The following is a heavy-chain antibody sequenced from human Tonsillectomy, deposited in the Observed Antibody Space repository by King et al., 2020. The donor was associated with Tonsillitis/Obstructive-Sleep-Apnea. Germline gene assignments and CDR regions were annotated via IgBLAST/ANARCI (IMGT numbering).Heavy chain of an antibody. J-gene: IGHJ6*03. Sequence: QLVQSGAEVKQPGASMKVSCKASGYTFTSYYMHWVRQAPGQGLEWMGIINPSGGSTSYAQKFQGRGTMTRDTSTSTVYKELSSLRSEDTAVYYCARGMEWLLAMDVWGKGTPVTVSS. V-gene: IGHV1-46*01. CDR1: GYTFTSYY. D-gene: IGHD3-3*01. CDR2: INPSGGST. CDR3: ARGMEWLLAMDV.